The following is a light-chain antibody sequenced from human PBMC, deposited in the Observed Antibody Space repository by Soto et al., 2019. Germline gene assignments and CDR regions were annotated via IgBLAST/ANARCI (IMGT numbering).Light chain of an antibody. J-gene: IGLJ3*02. CDR1: SGHSSYI. CDR3: ETWDSNTHTV. CDR2: LEGSGSY. V-gene: IGLV4-60*02. Sequence: QLVLTQSSSASASLGSSVKLTCTLSSGHSSYIIAWHQQQPGKAPRYLMKLEGSGSYNEGSGVPDRFSGSSSGADRYLTITNLQFEDEAEYYCETWDSNTHTVFGGGTMLTVL.